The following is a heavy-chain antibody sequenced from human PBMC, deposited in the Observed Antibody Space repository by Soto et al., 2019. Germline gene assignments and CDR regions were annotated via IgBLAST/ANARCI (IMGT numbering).Heavy chain of an antibody. D-gene: IGHD2-15*01. V-gene: IGHV1-18*01. CDR2: ISAYNGNT. J-gene: IGHJ6*02. Sequence: QVQLVQSGAEVKKPGASVKVSCKASGYTFTSYGISWVRQAPGQGLEGMGWISAYNGNTNYAQKLQGRVTMTTDTSTSTAYMELRSLGSDDTAVYYCARLGYCSGGSCPGGAYYYYGMDVWGQGTTVTVSS. CDR1: GYTFTSYG. CDR3: ARLGYCSGGSCPGGAYYYYGMDV.